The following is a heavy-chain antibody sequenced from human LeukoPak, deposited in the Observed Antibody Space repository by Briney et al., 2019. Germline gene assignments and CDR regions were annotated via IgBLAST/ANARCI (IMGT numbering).Heavy chain of an antibody. CDR1: GYRFAGYW. Sequence: GESLKISCKGSGYRFAGYWIGWVRQMPGKGLEWMGIIYPGDSDTRYSPSFQGQVTISADKSISTAYLQWSSLKASDTAMYYCARHQDIAAAGMSAFDIWGQGTMVTVSS. CDR2: IYPGDSDT. D-gene: IGHD6-13*01. J-gene: IGHJ3*02. V-gene: IGHV5-51*01. CDR3: ARHQDIAAAGMSAFDI.